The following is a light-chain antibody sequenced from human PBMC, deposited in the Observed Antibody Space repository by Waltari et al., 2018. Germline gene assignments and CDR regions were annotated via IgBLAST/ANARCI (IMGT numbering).Light chain of an antibody. J-gene: IGLJ3*02. Sequence: QSALTQPPSAAGSPGQSITISCTVLSPDVAGYELVCWYQQHPGKAPKLLIYEVTKRPSGVPDRFSGSKSDNTASLAVSGLQAEDEADYYCSSYAGGSSLMFGGGTKLTVL. CDR3: SSYAGGSSLM. CDR1: SPDVAGYEL. CDR2: EVT. V-gene: IGLV2-8*01.